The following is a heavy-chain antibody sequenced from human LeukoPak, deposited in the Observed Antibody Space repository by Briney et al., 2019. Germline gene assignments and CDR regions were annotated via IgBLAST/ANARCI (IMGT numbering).Heavy chain of an antibody. V-gene: IGHV4-39*07. CDR2: IYYSGST. D-gene: IGHD3-22*01. CDR3: AREWDYYDSSGYYAPPFDY. CDR1: GGSISSSSYY. J-gene: IGHJ4*02. Sequence: SETLSLTCAVPGGSISSSSYYWGWIRQPPGKGLEWIGSIYYSGSTYYNPSLKSRVTISVDTSKNQFSLKLSSVTAADTAVYYCAREWDYYDSSGYYAPPFDYWGQGTLVTVSS.